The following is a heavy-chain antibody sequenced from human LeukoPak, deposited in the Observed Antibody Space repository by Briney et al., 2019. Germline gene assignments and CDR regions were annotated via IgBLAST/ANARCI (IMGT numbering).Heavy chain of an antibody. CDR2: IYYSGST. D-gene: IGHD4-23*01. CDR3: ARRYGGNSRAFDI. Sequence: PSETLSLTCTVSGGSISSSSYYWGWIRQPPGKGLEWIGSIYYSGSTYYNPSLKSRVTISVDTSKNQFSLKLSSVTAADTAVYYCARRYGGNSRAFDIWGQGTMVTVSS. V-gene: IGHV4-39*01. CDR1: GGSISSSSYY. J-gene: IGHJ3*02.